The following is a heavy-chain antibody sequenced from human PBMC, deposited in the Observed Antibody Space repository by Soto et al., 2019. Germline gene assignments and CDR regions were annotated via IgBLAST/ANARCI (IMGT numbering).Heavy chain of an antibody. V-gene: IGHV4-39*01. D-gene: IGHD1-1*01. CDR2: FYYSGST. Sequence: ETLGLTSTVAGDSVGSSPYYWVWIRQSPGKVLEWIVSFYYSGSTYYNPSLKSRVTISVDTSKNQFSLKLRSATAADMAVYYCARQQGGNWYVDDWGQATLVTISS. CDR3: ARQQGGNWYVDD. J-gene: IGHJ4*02. CDR1: GDSVGSSPYY.